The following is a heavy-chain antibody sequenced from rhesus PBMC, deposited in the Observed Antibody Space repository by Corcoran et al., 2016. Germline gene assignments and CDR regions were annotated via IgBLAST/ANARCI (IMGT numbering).Heavy chain of an antibody. J-gene: IGHJ4*01. CDR1: GGSISDSYR. CDR2: ISGSSGST. Sequence: QVQLQESGPGVVKPSETLSLTCAVSGGSISDSYRWSWDRQPPGKGLEWIGYISGSSGSTYYNPSLKSRVTISTDTSKNQFSLKLSSVTAADTAVYYCAREAYLGTPFDYWGQGVLVTVSS. CDR3: AREAYLGTPFDY. V-gene: IGHV4-65*01. D-gene: IGHD1-44*01.